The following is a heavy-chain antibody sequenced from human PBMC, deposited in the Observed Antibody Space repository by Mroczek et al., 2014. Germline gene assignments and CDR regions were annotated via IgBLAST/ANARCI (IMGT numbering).Heavy chain of an antibody. CDR2: ISYDGSNK. CDR1: GFTFSSYG. CDR3: AKSPVLIGYCSSTSCPISGFDY. J-gene: IGHJ4*02. D-gene: IGHD2-2*01. Sequence: QVQLVQSGGGVVQPGRSLRLSCAASGFTFSSYGMHWVRQAPGKGLEWVAVISYDGSNKYYADSVKGRFTISRDNSKNTLYLQMNSLRAEDTAVYYCAKSPVLIGYCSSTSCPISGFDYWGQGTPGHRLL. V-gene: IGHV3-30*18.